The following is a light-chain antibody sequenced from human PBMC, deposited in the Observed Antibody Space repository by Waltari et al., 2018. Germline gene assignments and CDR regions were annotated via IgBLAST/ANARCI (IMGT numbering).Light chain of an antibody. V-gene: IGKV1D-13*01. J-gene: IGKJ4*01. CDR2: QAS. CDR1: QGISGW. Sequence: IQMTQSPSSLSAAVGDRVTITCRASQGISGWLAWYQQKPGRAPKLLIYQASNLENGGPSRFRGSGSGTDFTLTISSLQPEDFATYYCQQYNNSPLTFGGGIKVETK. CDR3: QQYNNSPLT.